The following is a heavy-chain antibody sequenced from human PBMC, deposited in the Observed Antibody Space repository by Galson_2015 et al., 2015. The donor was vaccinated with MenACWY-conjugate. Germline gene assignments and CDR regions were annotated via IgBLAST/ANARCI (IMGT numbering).Heavy chain of an antibody. CDR1: GFTFSSYS. CDR3: AGSPIKTYLDY. V-gene: IGHV3-21*01. D-gene: IGHD5/OR15-5a*01. CDR2: VSPNSTYI. J-gene: IGHJ4*02. Sequence: SLRLSCAASGFTFSSYSMNWVRQSPGKGLEWVSAVSPNSTYIHYADSLKGRFTISRDNARNSLFLQMHSLRAEDTAVYYCAGSPIKTYLDYWGQGILVTVSS.